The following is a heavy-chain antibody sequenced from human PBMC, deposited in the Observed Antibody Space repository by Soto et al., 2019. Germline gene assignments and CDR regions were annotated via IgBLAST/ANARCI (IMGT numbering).Heavy chain of an antibody. CDR3: AKWNEMKRSFDD. V-gene: IGHV4-59*01. CDR1: AGSITNYY. Sequence: SETLSLTCTVTAGSITNYYWNWMRQPPEKGLEWIGFIHHTGNSMSNPSLRSRLTMSVDTTEGQISLNLRAVTAADTAVYYCAKWNEMKRSFDDWGQGILVTVS. J-gene: IGHJ4*02. D-gene: IGHD1-1*01. CDR2: IHHTGNS.